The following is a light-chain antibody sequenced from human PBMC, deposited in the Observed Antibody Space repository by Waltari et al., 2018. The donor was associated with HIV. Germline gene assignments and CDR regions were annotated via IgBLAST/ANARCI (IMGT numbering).Light chain of an antibody. J-gene: IGLJ3*02. CDR3: SSYTSTSTLL. CDR2: DAN. CDR1: SSDIGSYHY. V-gene: IGLV2-14*01. Sequence: QSALTQPASVSGSLGPSITISCIGTSSDIGSYHYASWYQHHPDKAPTLVIYDANARPSGVPFRFSGSKSGNTASLTISGLQAEDEADYYCSSYTSTSTLLFGGGTKVTVL.